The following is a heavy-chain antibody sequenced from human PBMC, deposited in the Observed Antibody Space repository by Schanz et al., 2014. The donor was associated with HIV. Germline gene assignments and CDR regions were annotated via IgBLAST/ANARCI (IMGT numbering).Heavy chain of an antibody. J-gene: IGHJ4*02. CDR2: INPNSGAT. CDR3: ARDTNFVLDV. D-gene: IGHD2-8*01. Sequence: QVQVVQSGAEVKKPGASVTVSCKASAYSFTDYYISWVRQAPGQGLDWMGWINPNSGATDSAQKFQGRVTMTRDTSISTAFMELSSLRSDDTAVYYCARDTNFVLDVWGQGALVIVSS. V-gene: IGHV1-2*02. CDR1: AYSFTDYY.